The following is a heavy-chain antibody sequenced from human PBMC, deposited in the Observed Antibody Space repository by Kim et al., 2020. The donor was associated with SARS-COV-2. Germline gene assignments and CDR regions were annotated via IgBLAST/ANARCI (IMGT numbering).Heavy chain of an antibody. CDR3: ARDYGCCSSTSCYPYYYYYYGMDV. Sequence: GGSLRLSCAASGFTFSDYYMSWIRQAPGKGLEWVSYISSSGSTIYYADSVKGRFTISRDNAKNSLYLQMNSLRAEDTAVYYCARDYGCCSSTSCYPYYYYYYGMDVWGQGITVTVSS. D-gene: IGHD2-2*01. CDR1: GFTFSDYY. CDR2: ISSSGSTI. J-gene: IGHJ6*02. V-gene: IGHV3-11*04.